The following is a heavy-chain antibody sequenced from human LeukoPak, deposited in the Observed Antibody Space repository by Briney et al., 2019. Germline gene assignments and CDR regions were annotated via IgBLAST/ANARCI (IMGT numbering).Heavy chain of an antibody. J-gene: IGHJ4*02. V-gene: IGHV1-2*02. CDR3: ARVVGLRLGELSLPTDY. D-gene: IGHD3-16*02. CDR1: GYTFTGYY. CDR2: INPNSGGT. Sequence: ASVKVSCKASGYTFTGYYMHWVRQAPGQGLEWMGWINPNSGGTNYAQKFQGRVTMTRDTSISTAYMELSRLRSDDTAVYYCARVVGLRLGELSLPTDYWGQGTLVTVSS.